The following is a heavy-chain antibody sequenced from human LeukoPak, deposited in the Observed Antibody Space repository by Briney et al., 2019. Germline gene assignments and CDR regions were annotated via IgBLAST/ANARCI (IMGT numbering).Heavy chain of an antibody. V-gene: IGHV4-39*01. Sequence: PSETLSLTCTVSGGSISSSSYYWGWIRQPPGKGLEWIGSINYSGSTYYNPSLKSRVTISVETSKNQFSLKLSSVTAADTAVYYCARRPHYFDYWGQGTLVTVSS. J-gene: IGHJ4*02. CDR2: INYSGST. CDR1: GGSISSSSYY. CDR3: ARRPHYFDY.